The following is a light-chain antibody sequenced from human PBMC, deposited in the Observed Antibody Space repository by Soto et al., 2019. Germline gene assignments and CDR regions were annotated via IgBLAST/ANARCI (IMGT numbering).Light chain of an antibody. CDR2: DAS. V-gene: IGKV1-5*01. CDR1: QRISSW. Sequence: DIQMTQSPSTLSASVGDRVTITCRASQRISSWLAWYQQKPGKAPKLLIYDASNLESGVPSRFSGSESGTEFTLSISNLQPDDFATYYCQQYHDYWTFGQGTKVEMK. CDR3: QQYHDYWT. J-gene: IGKJ1*01.